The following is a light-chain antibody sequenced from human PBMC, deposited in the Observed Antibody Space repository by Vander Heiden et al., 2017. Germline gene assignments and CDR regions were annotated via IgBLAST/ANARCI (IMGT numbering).Light chain of an antibody. Sequence: DIQMTKPPSSLSASVGDRVTITCRASQSISSYLNWYQQKPGKAPKLLIYAASSLQSGVPSRFSGSGSGTDFTLTISSLQPEDFATYYCQQNYSTPRTFGQGTKVEIK. J-gene: IGKJ1*01. CDR3: QQNYSTPRT. CDR1: QSISSY. V-gene: IGKV1-39*01. CDR2: AAS.